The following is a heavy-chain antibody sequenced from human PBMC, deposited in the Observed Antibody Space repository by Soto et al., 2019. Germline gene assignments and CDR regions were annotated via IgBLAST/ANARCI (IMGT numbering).Heavy chain of an antibody. CDR2: INGDGSGT. CDR3: ARGIFGSGTANDS. V-gene: IGHV3-74*01. Sequence: EVQLVESGGGLVQPGGSLRLSCAASGFTFSGSWMHWVRQAPGKGLVWVSRINGDGSGTSYADFVKGRFTISRDDAKNTLFLQMNGLRAEDTAVYYCARGIFGSGTANDSWGQGTLVTVSS. J-gene: IGHJ4*02. CDR1: GFTFSGSW. D-gene: IGHD3-10*01.